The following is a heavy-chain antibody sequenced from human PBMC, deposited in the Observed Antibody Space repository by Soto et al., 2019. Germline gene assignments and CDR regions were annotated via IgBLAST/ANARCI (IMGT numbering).Heavy chain of an antibody. Sequence: GGSLRLSCAASGFTFSSYAMSWVRQAPGKGLEWVSAISGSGGSTYYADSVKGRFTISRDNSKNTLYLQMNSLRAEDTAVYYCAKDGSGRGWLNYYYYYMDVWGKGTTVTVSS. CDR2: ISGSGGST. J-gene: IGHJ6*03. CDR3: AKDGSGRGWLNYYYYYMDV. CDR1: GFTFSSYA. D-gene: IGHD3-10*01. V-gene: IGHV3-23*01.